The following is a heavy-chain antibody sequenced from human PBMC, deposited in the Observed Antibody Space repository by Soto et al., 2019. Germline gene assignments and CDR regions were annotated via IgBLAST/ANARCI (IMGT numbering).Heavy chain of an antibody. CDR1: GGSISSGGYY. V-gene: IGHV4-31*03. Sequence: QVQLQESGPGLVKPSQTLSLTCTVSGGSISSGGYYWSWIRQHPGKGLEWIGYIYYSGSTYYNPSPTCRGTIPVDTSKNQFSLKLSSVTAADTAVYYCASRGYSYGFSLGMDVWGQWTTVTVSS. D-gene: IGHD5-18*01. CDR2: IYYSGST. CDR3: ASRGYSYGFSLGMDV. J-gene: IGHJ6*02.